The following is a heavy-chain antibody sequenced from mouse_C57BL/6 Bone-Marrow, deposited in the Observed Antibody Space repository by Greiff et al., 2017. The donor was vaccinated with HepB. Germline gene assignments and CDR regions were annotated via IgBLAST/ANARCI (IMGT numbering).Heavy chain of an antibody. CDR1: GYTFTSYG. J-gene: IGHJ4*01. Sequence: VQLQQSGAELARPGASVKLSCTASGYTFTSYGISWVKQRTGQGLEWIGEIDPRSGNTYYNEKVKGKATLTADKSSSTAYMELRRLTSEDSAVYFWASWWLLPFMDYWGQGTSVTVSS. V-gene: IGHV1-81*01. CDR2: IDPRSGNT. D-gene: IGHD2-3*01. CDR3: ASWWLLPFMDY.